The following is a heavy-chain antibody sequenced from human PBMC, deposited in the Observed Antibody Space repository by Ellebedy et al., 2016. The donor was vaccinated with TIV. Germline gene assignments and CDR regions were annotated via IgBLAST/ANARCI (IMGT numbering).Heavy chain of an antibody. CDR3: SRGIAAVMY. CDR2: ITGSSSYM. V-gene: IGHV3-21*01. D-gene: IGHD6-13*01. Sequence: GESLKISCAGAGFTFSNYSMNWVRKAPGKGLEWVASITGSSSYMFYSDSVKGRFTISRANAKNSLYLQMNSLRAEDTAVYYCSRGIAAVMYWGQGTLVTVSS. CDR1: GFTFSNYS. J-gene: IGHJ4*02.